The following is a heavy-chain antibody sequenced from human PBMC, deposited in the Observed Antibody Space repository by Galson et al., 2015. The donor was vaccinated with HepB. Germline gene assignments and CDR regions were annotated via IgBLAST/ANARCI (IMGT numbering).Heavy chain of an antibody. CDR3: AKRRGSGFGSWYYDY. CDR1: GFTFSGYA. J-gene: IGHJ4*02. Sequence: SLRLSCAASGFTFSGYAMSWVRQAPGKGLQSVSAINNSGGSTFYADSVKGRFTISRDNSRNSLYLQMNNLRVEDTAVYFCAKRRGSGFGSWYYDYWGQGTLVTVSS. D-gene: IGHD3-10*01. CDR2: INNSGGST. V-gene: IGHV3-23*01.